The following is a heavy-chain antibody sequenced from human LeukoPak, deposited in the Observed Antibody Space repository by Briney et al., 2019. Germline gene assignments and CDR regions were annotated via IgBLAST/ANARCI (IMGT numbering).Heavy chain of an antibody. J-gene: IGHJ4*02. D-gene: IGHD3-3*01. CDR2: INHNGNVN. V-gene: IGHV3-7*01. Sequence: GGSLRLSCAASGFTFSSYWMNWARQAPGKGLEWVASINHNGNVNYYVDSVKGRFTISRDNAKNSLYLQMNSLRAEDTAVYYCARDFGSTTWSGFDSWGQGTLVTVSS. CDR1: GFTFSSYW. CDR3: ARDFGSTTWSGFDS.